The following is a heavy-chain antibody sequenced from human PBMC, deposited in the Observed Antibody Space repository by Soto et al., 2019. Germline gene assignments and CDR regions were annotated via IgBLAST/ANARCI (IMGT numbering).Heavy chain of an antibody. D-gene: IGHD3-10*01. J-gene: IGHJ6*02. Sequence: EVQLVESGGGLVQPGGSLRLSCAASGFTFSSYEMNWVRQAPGKGLEWVSYISSSGSTIYYADSVKGRFTISRDNAKNSLYLQMNSLRAEDTAVYYCARDLGFGELREGYGMDVWGQGTTVTVSS. V-gene: IGHV3-48*03. CDR3: ARDLGFGELREGYGMDV. CDR2: ISSSGSTI. CDR1: GFTFSSYE.